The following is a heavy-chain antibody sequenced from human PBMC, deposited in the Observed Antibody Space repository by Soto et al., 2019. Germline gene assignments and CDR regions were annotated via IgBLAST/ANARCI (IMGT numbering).Heavy chain of an antibody. CDR2: IYHSGST. Sequence: SETLSLTCAVSGGSISSSNWGSWVRQPPGKGLEWIGEIYHSGSTNYNPSLKSRVTISVDKSKNQFSLKLSSVTAADTAVYYCARVGYDFWSGYLKGMDVWGQGTTVTVSS. D-gene: IGHD3-3*01. CDR1: GGSISSSNW. CDR3: ARVGYDFWSGYLKGMDV. J-gene: IGHJ6*02. V-gene: IGHV4-4*02.